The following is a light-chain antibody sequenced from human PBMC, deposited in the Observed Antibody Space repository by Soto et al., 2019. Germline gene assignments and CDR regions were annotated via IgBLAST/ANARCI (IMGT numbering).Light chain of an antibody. Sequence: QSALTQPASVSGSPGQSITISCTGTSSDVGGYNYVSWYQQHPGKAPKFMIYDVSNRPSGVSNRFSGSKSGNTASLTISGLQAEDYADYYCCSYTTSNTRQIVFGTGTKVTVL. CDR2: DVS. V-gene: IGLV2-14*01. J-gene: IGLJ1*01. CDR1: SSDVGGYNY. CDR3: CSYTTSNTRQIV.